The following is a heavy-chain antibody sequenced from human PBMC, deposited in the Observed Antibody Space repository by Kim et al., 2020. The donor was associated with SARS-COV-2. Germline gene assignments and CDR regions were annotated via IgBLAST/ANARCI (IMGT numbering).Heavy chain of an antibody. Sequence: SETLSLTCDVYGGSLSGYFWSWIRQPPGKELEWIGEIFHTGSTNKNPSLKSRVTISRDMSKNQFSLKLTSATAADSGIYYCARVAQTPLVALSGRHGMDVWGQGTAVTVSS. CDR3: ARVAQTPLVALSGRHGMDV. J-gene: IGHJ6*02. D-gene: IGHD2-21*01. CDR1: GGSLSGYF. V-gene: IGHV4-34*12. CDR2: IFHTGST.